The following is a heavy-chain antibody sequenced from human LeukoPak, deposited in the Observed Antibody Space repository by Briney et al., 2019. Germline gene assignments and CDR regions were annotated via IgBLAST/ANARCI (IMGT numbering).Heavy chain of an antibody. J-gene: IGHJ4*02. D-gene: IGHD4-17*01. CDR3: XRDXYGDLQYFEN. V-gene: IGHV1-2*02. CDR2: INPNDGGT. Sequence: ASVKVSCKASGYTFTKNFLHWVRQAPGQGLEWMGWINPNDGGTLYAQKFQGRVTMTTDTSIATAYMEMSTLTSDDTAVYYCXRDXYGDLQYFENWGQGTLVTVSS. CDR1: GYTFTKNF.